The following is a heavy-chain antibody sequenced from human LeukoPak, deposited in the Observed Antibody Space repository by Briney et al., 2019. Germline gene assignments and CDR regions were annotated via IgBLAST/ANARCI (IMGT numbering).Heavy chain of an antibody. J-gene: IGHJ4*02. CDR2: FDPEHGET. CDR3: ATSPGHYFDRGGYIYDY. CDR1: GYTLTELS. Sequence: ASVKVSCKVSGYTLTELSIHWVRQAPGEGLEWMGGFDPEHGETIYAQKFQGRVTMTEDTSTDTAYMELSSLRSEDTAVYYCATSPGHYFDRGGYIYDYWGQGTLVTVSS. V-gene: IGHV1-24*01. D-gene: IGHD3-22*01.